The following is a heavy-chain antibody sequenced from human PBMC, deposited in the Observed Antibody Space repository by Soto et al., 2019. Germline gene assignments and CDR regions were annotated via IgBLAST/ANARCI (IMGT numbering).Heavy chain of an antibody. J-gene: IGHJ5*02. CDR2: TYFRSKWYN. CDR1: GDSVSSNTAS. Sequence: SQALPLTCAISGDSVSSNTASWNWIRQSPSRGLEWLGRTYFRSKWYNDYAVSVKSRIIINPDTSNNQFSLQLNSVTPEDTAVYFCATVDNLVPKTGYDFDPRGQGLLVTVS. CDR3: ATVDNLVPKTGYDFDP. D-gene: IGHD5-12*01. V-gene: IGHV6-1*01.